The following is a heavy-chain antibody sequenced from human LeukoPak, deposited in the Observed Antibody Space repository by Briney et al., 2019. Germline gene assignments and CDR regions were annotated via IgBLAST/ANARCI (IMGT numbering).Heavy chain of an antibody. Sequence: PSETLSLTCAVYGGSFSAYYWSWIRQPPGKGLEWIGEINHSGSTNYNPSLKSRVTISVDTSKNQFSLKLSSVTAADTAVYYCAGGGFYCGGDCYVDYWGQGTLVTVSS. CDR2: INHSGST. CDR3: AGGGFYCGGDCYVDY. V-gene: IGHV4-34*01. D-gene: IGHD2-21*02. CDR1: GGSFSAYY. J-gene: IGHJ4*02.